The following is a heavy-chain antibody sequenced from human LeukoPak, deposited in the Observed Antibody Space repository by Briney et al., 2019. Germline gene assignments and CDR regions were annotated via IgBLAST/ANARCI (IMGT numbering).Heavy chain of an antibody. CDR1: GFTFSDYY. Sequence: PGGSLRLSYAASGFTFSDYYMSWIRQAPGKGLEWVSAISGSGGSTYYADSVKGRFTISRDNSKNTLYLQMNSLRAEDTAVYYCAKYVRIVATIAWFDYWGQGTLVTVSS. CDR2: ISGSGGST. V-gene: IGHV3-23*01. D-gene: IGHD5-12*01. CDR3: AKYVRIVATIAWFDY. J-gene: IGHJ4*02.